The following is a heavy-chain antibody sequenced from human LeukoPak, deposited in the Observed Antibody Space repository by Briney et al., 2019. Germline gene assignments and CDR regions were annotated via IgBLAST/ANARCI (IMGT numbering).Heavy chain of an antibody. CDR2: INAGNGNT. CDR1: GYTFTSYA. CDR3: ARAREQWPTLQH. J-gene: IGHJ1*01. D-gene: IGHD6-19*01. V-gene: IGHV1-3*01. Sequence: ASVKVSCKASGYTFTSYAMHWVRQAPGQRLEWMGWINAGNGNTKYSQKFQGRVTITRDTSASTAYMELSSLRSEDTAVYYCARAREQWPTLQHWGQGTLVTVSS.